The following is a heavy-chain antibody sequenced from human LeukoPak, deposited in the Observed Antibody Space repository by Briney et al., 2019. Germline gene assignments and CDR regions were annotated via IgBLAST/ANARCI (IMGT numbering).Heavy chain of an antibody. V-gene: IGHV3-30-3*01. CDR2: ISYDGSNK. Sequence: PGRSLRLSCAASGFTFSSYAMHWVRQAPGKGLEWVAVISYDGSNKYYADSVKGRFTISRDNSKNTLYLQMNSLRAEDTAVYYCATPVQKEVVGVAANDYWGQGWLVTV. D-gene: IGHD2-15*01. J-gene: IGHJ4*02. CDR3: ATPVQKEVVGVAANDY. CDR1: GFTFSSYA.